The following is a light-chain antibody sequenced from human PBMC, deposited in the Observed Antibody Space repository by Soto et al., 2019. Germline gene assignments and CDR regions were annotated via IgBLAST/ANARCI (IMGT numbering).Light chain of an antibody. J-gene: IGLJ2*01. CDR2: EVS. Sequence: QSALAQPPSASGSPGQSGTISCTGTSSDVGGYNYVSWYQQHPGKAPKLMIYEVSKRPSGVPDRFSGSKSGNTASLTVSRLHAEDEADYYCSSYAGSNNFVFGGGTKLTVL. CDR3: SSYAGSNNFV. V-gene: IGLV2-8*01. CDR1: SSDVGGYNY.